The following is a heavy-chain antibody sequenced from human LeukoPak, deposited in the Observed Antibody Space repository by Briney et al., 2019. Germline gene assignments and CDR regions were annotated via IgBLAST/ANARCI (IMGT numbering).Heavy chain of an antibody. CDR2: IIPILGIA. CDR3: AKLGDYYDSSGYYFSLQSY. J-gene: IGHJ4*02. Sequence: SVKVSCKASGGTFSSYAISWVRQAPGQGLEWMGRIIPILGIANYAQKFQGRVTITADKSTSTAYMELSSLRSEDTAVYYCAKLGDYYDSSGYYFSLQSYWGQGTLVTVSS. CDR1: GGTFSSYA. V-gene: IGHV1-69*04. D-gene: IGHD3-22*01.